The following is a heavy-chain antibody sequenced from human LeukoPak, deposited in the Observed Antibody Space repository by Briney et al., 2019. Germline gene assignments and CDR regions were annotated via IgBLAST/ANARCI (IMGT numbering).Heavy chain of an antibody. D-gene: IGHD6-13*01. CDR3: AKAVKWGYSSSWYDY. J-gene: IGHJ4*02. CDR2: IYSDGSST. V-gene: IGHV3-74*03. Sequence: AGGSLRLSCAASGFTFSNYGMHWVRQAPGMGLVWVSRIYSDGSSTTYADSVKGRFTISRDNSKNTLYLQMNSLRAEDTAVYYCAKAVKWGYSSSWYDYWGQGTLVTVSS. CDR1: GFTFSNYG.